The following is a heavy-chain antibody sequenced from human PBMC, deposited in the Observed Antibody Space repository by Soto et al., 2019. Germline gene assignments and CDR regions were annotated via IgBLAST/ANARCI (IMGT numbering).Heavy chain of an antibody. CDR2: ISSSSSTI. CDR3: ARVKVIPAAIRGAYGMDV. Sequence: GGSLRRCCAPSGFTFSSYSLHWVGQAPGKGLEWVSYISSSSSTIYYADSVKGRFTISRDNAKNSLYLQMNSLRDEDTAVYYCARVKVIPAAIRGAYGMDVWGQGT. CDR1: GFTFSSYS. V-gene: IGHV3-48*02. D-gene: IGHD2-2*02. J-gene: IGHJ6*02.